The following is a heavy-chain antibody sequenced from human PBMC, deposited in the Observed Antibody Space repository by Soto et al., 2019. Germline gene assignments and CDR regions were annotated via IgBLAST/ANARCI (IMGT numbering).Heavy chain of an antibody. Sequence: GGSLRLSCAASGFTFSSYGMHWVRQAPGKGLEWISTISGSDGSTYYADSVKGRFTISRDNSKNALYLQMSSLRAEDTALYYCGKDWTGETCPRMDGWGQGTTVPVSS. CDR2: ISGSDGST. CDR3: GKDWTGETCPRMDG. D-gene: IGHD2-8*02. J-gene: IGHJ6*01. CDR1: GFTFSSYG. V-gene: IGHV3-23*01.